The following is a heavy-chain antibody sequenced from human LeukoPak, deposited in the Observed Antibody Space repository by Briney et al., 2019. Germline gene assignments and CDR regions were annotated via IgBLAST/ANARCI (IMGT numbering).Heavy chain of an antibody. D-gene: IGHD6-6*01. CDR2: IYTTGST. CDR3: ARPSRAARRYHWYFDL. Sequence: SETLSLTCTVSGDSISSGSYYWSWIRQPAGKGLEWIGRIYTTGSTNYNPSLKSRVTISVDTSKNQFSLKLSSVTAADTAVYYCARPSRAARRYHWYFDLWGRGTLVTVSS. V-gene: IGHV4-61*02. J-gene: IGHJ2*01. CDR1: GDSISSGSYY.